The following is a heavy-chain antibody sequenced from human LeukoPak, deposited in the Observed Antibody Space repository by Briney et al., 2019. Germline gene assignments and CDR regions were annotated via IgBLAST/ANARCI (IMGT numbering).Heavy chain of an antibody. CDR3: AKAAAAIDY. V-gene: IGHV3-30*18. D-gene: IGHD2-2*01. CDR1: GFTFSSYG. J-gene: IGHJ4*02. CDR2: ISYDGSNK. Sequence: GGSLRLSCAASGFTFSSYGMHWVRQAPGKGLEWVAVISYDGSNKYYADSVKARFTISRDNSKNTPYLQMNSLRAEDTAVYYCAKAAAAIDYWGQGTLVTVSS.